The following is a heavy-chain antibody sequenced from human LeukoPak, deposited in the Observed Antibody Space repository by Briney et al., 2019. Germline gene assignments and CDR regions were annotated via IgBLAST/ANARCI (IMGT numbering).Heavy chain of an antibody. D-gene: IGHD6-13*01. CDR1: GFTFSGYW. Sequence: PGGSLRLSCAATGFTFSGYWMHWVRQAPGKGLVWVSRIGRDGSATNYADSVKGRFTISRDNSKNTLYLQMNSLRDEDTAIYYCARDRSTYSSSWYLDYWGQGTLVTVSS. J-gene: IGHJ4*02. V-gene: IGHV3-74*01. CDR2: IGRDGSAT. CDR3: ARDRSTYSSSWYLDY.